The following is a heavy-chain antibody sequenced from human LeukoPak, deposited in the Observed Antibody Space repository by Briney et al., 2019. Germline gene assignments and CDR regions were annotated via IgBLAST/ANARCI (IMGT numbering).Heavy chain of an antibody. CDR3: AKAPVTTCRGAFCYPSDY. Sequence: GGSLRLSCAASGFTLSSYAMSWVRQAPGKGLEWVSAISDTGNTYHADSVKGRFTISRDSSKNTLFLQMNRLRPEDAAVYYCAKAPVTTCRGAFCYPSDYWGLGTLVTVSS. J-gene: IGHJ4*02. D-gene: IGHD2-15*01. CDR2: ISDTGNT. V-gene: IGHV3-23*01. CDR1: GFTLSSYA.